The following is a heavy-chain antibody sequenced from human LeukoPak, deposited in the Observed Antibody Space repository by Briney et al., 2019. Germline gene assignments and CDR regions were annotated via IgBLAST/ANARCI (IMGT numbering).Heavy chain of an antibody. V-gene: IGHV3-74*01. CDR2: INSDGSSI. Sequence: GGSLRLSCAASGFTFSTYWIHWIRQAPGKGLVWVSRINSDGSSINYADSVKGRFTISRDNAKNTVYLQMNSLRVEDTAVYYCARGYDYWGQGTLVTVSS. CDR1: GFTFSTYW. CDR3: ARGYDY. D-gene: IGHD5-18*01. J-gene: IGHJ4*02.